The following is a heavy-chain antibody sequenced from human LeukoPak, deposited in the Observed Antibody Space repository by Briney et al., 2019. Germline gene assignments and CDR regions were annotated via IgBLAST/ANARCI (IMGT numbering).Heavy chain of an antibody. CDR3: ARRTGGSYYINWFDP. D-gene: IGHD1-26*01. V-gene: IGHV4-39*07. Sequence: SETLSLTCTVSGGSISSSSYYWGWIRQPPGKGLEWIGSIYYSGSTYYNPSLKSRVTISVDTSKNQFSLKLSSVTAADTAVYYCARRTGGSYYINWFDPWGQGTLVTVSS. CDR2: IYYSGST. J-gene: IGHJ5*02. CDR1: GGSISSSSYY.